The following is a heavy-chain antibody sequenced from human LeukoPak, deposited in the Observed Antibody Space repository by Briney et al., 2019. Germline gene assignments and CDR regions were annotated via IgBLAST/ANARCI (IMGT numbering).Heavy chain of an antibody. Sequence: SETLSLTCTVSGGSISSYYWSWIRQPPGKGLEWIGYIYYSGSTNYYPSLRSRVTVSVDTSKNQFSLKLSSVTAADTAVYYCARSAGYYFDYWGQGTLVTVSS. CDR3: ARSAGYYFDY. D-gene: IGHD1-14*01. CDR1: GGSISSYY. CDR2: IYYSGST. V-gene: IGHV4-59*01. J-gene: IGHJ4*02.